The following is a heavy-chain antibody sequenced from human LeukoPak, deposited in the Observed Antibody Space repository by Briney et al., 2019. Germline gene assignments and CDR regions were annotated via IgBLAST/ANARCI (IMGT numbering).Heavy chain of an antibody. CDR2: IIPIFGTA. D-gene: IGHD1-26*01. V-gene: IGHV1-69*05. CDR1: GGTFSSYA. J-gene: IGHJ5*02. CDR3: ARSYSGSTYYGDWFDP. Sequence: ASVKVSCKASGGTFSSYAISWVRQAPGQGLEWMGGIIPIFGTAKYAQKFQGRVTITTDESTSTAYMELSSLRSEDTAVYYCARSYSGSTYYGDWFDPWGQGTLVTVSS.